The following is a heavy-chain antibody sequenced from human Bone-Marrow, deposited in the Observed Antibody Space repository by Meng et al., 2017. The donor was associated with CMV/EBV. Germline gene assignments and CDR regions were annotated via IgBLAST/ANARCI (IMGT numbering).Heavy chain of an antibody. CDR3: ARDQERFGYYGMDV. J-gene: IGHJ6*02. CDR2: ISGSGGST. V-gene: IGHV3-23*01. D-gene: IGHD1-1*01. Sequence: GESLKISCAASGFTFSSYAMSWVRQAPGKGLEWVSAISGSGGSTYYADSVKGRFTISRDNSKNTLYLQMNSLRAEDTAVYYCARDQERFGYYGMDVWGQGTTVTVS. CDR1: GFTFSSYA.